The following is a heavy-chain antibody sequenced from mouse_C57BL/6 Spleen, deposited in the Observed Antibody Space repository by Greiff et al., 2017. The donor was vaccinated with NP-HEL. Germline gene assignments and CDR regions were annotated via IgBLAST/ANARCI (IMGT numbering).Heavy chain of an antibody. CDR3: TTLDGYYFFY. Sequence: EVKLVESGAELVRPGASVKLSCTASGFNIKDDYMHWVKQRPEQGLEWIGWVAPENGDTEYASKFQGKATITADTSSNTAYLQLSSLTSEDTAVYYCTTLDGYYFFYWGQGTTLTVSS. CDR1: GFNIKDDY. CDR2: VAPENGDT. D-gene: IGHD2-3*01. V-gene: IGHV14-4*01. J-gene: IGHJ2*01.